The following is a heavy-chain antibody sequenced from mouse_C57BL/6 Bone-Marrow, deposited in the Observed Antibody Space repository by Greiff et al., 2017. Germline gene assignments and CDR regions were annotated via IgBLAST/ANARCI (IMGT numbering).Heavy chain of an antibody. J-gene: IGHJ2*01. Sequence: EVKLMESGGGLVKPGGSLKLSCAASGFTFSDYGMHWVRQAPEKGLEWVAYISSGSSTIYYADTVKGRFTISRDNAKNTLFLQMTSLRSEATAMYYCARPFFDYWGQGTTLTVSS. CDR2: ISSGSSTI. V-gene: IGHV5-17*01. CDR3: ARPFFDY. CDR1: GFTFSDYG.